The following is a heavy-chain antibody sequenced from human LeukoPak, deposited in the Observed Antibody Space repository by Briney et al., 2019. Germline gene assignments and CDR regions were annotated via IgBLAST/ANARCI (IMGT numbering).Heavy chain of an antibody. V-gene: IGHV3-23*01. CDR3: TKDPNGDYVGAFDP. J-gene: IGHJ5*02. CDR1: GFTFSSFA. CDR2: ITGSHGRT. Sequence: GGSLRLSCEASGFTFSSFAMTWVRQAPGKGLEWVSSITGSHGRTYNTDSVKGRFTISRDNSQNTLYLQMNSLRAEDTAVYYCTKDPNGDYVGAFDPWGQGTLVTVSS. D-gene: IGHD4-17*01.